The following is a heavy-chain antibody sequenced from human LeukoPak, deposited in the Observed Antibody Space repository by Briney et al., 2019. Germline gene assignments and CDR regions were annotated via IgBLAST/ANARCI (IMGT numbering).Heavy chain of an antibody. CDR2: VYYSGST. D-gene: IGHD3-10*01. CDR1: GGSISSYY. V-gene: IGHV4-59*01. CDR3: ARSELLWFGGVNSGFDY. J-gene: IGHJ4*02. Sequence: SESLSLTCTVSGGSISSYYWSWIRQPPGKGLEWIGYVYYSGSTNYNPSLKSRVTISIDTSRTQFSLKLSSVTAADTAVYYCARSELLWFGGVNSGFDYWGQGTLVTVSS.